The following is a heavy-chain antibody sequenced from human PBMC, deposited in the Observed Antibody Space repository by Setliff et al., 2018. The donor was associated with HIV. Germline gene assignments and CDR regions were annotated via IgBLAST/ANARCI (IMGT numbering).Heavy chain of an antibody. Sequence: PGPSVKVSCKASGYTFTDFYIHWVRQAPGQGLEWIGRINPKSGVADYLKKFQGRVTMTTDTSTNTAHMELIRPRFDDTAVYYCARAHFLVAMTRNWFDPWGQGTLVTVSS. CDR2: INPKSGVA. D-gene: IGHD5-12*01. CDR3: ARAHFLVAMTRNWFDP. J-gene: IGHJ5*02. V-gene: IGHV1-2*06. CDR1: GYTFTDFY.